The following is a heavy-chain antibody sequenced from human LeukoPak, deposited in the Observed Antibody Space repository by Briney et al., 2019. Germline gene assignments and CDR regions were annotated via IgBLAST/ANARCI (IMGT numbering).Heavy chain of an antibody. J-gene: IGHJ6*02. D-gene: IGHD4-23*01. CDR2: VSGGGSTT. Sequence: PGGSLRLSCTASGFTFSDYYMSWIRQAPGKGLEWLSYVSGGGSTTYYADSVKGRFTISRDNAKNSLYLQMNSLRAEDTAVYYCARLRWPLYYGMDVWGQGTTVTVSS. V-gene: IGHV3-11*04. CDR3: ARLRWPLYYGMDV. CDR1: GFTFSDYY.